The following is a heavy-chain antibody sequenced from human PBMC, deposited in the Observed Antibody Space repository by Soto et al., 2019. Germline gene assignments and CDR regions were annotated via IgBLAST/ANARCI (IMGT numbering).Heavy chain of an antibody. J-gene: IGHJ4*02. CDR2: IYYSGST. V-gene: IGHV4-30-4*01. CDR3: ATSYGNAWYTY. Sequence: SETLSLTCAVYGGSFSDYYWSWIRQPPGKGLEWIGYIYYSGSTYYNPSLKSRVTISVDTSKNQFSLKLSSVTAADTAVYYCATSYGNAWYTYWGQGTQVTVSS. D-gene: IGHD6-13*01. CDR1: GGSFSDYY.